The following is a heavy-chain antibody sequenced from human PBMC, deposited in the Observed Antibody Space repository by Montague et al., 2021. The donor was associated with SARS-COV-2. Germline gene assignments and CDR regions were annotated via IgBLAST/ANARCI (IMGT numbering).Heavy chain of an antibody. V-gene: IGHV4-59*01. CDR3: ARDSGYWAQRLVPPPLYYYYYGMDV. D-gene: IGHD6-13*01. CDR1: GGSISSYY. J-gene: IGHJ6*02. CDR2: IYYSGST. Sequence: SETLSLTCTASGGSISSYYWSWIRQPPGKGLECIGYIYYSGSTNYNPSLKSRVTISVDTSKNQFSLKLSSVTAADTAVYYCARDSGYWAQRLVPPPLYYYYYGMDVWGQGTTVTVSS.